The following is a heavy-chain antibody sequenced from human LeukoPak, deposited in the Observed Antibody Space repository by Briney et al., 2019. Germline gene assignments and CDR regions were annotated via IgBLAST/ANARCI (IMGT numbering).Heavy chain of an antibody. Sequence: GGSLRLSCAASGFTVSSNYMSWVRQAPGKGLEWVSVIYSGGSTYYADSVKGRFTISRDNSKNTLYLQMNSLSAEDTAVYYCAREFQDYYGSGSYFDYWGQGTLVTVSS. J-gene: IGHJ4*02. V-gene: IGHV3-53*01. CDR3: AREFQDYYGSGSYFDY. CDR1: GFTVSSNY. D-gene: IGHD3-10*01. CDR2: IYSGGST.